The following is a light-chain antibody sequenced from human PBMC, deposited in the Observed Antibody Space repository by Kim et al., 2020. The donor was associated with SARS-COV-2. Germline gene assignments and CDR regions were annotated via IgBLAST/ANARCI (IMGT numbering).Light chain of an antibody. V-gene: IGLV2-14*03. CDR1: SSDVGGYNY. Sequence: GQSIPISCTGTSSDVGGYNYVSWYQQYPGKAPKLMIYDVSNRPSGVSNRFSGSKSGNTASLTISGLQAEDEADYYCSSYTSSSTVVFGGGTQLTVL. CDR2: DVS. CDR3: SSYTSSSTVV. J-gene: IGLJ2*01.